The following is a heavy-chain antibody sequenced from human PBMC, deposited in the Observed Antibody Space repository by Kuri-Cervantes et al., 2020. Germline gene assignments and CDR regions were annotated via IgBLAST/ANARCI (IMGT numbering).Heavy chain of an antibody. J-gene: IGHJ3*02. D-gene: IGHD3/OR15-3a*01. CDR3: ARERMILKGDAFDI. Sequence: GGSLRLSCAASGFTFSSYAMHWVRQAPGKGLEWVAFIQYDGNNKYYVDSVKGRFTISRDNSKNTLYLQMNSLRAEDTAVYYCARERMILKGDAFDIWGQGTMVTVSS. V-gene: IGHV3-30*02. CDR2: IQYDGNNK. CDR1: GFTFSSYA.